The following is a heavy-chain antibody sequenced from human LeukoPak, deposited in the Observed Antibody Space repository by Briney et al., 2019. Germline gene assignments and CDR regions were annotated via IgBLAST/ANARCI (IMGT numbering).Heavy chain of an antibody. CDR2: IWYDGTNK. CDR1: GFSFSNYA. D-gene: IGHD5-18*01. CDR3: ARSAHVDTAMITAVGYFDY. V-gene: IGHV3-33*01. J-gene: IGHJ4*02. Sequence: GRSLRLSCEASGFSFSNYAMYWVRQAPGKGLEWVAVIWYDGTNKYYGDSVKGRFTISRDNSKNTLYLQMNSLRAEDTALYYCARSAHVDTAMITAVGYFDYWGQGTLVTVSS.